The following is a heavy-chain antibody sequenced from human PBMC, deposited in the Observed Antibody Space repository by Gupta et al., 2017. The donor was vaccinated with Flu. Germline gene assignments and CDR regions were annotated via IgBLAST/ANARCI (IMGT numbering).Heavy chain of an antibody. CDR2: INSGGDGG. CDR1: FIFSSSW. CDR3: TRDPGWGAFDM. Sequence: FIFSSSWMNWVRQAPGKGLEPVSMINSGGDGGYYMDSVKGRFTISRDNAKNSLILQMNSLRAEDTAVYYCTRDPGWGAFDMWVQGTLVTISS. V-gene: IGHV3-7*01. D-gene: IGHD1-26*01. J-gene: IGHJ3*02.